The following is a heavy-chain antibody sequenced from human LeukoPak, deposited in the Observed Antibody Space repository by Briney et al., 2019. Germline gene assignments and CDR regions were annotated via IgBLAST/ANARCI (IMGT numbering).Heavy chain of an antibody. D-gene: IGHD6-6*01. Sequence: PGGSLRLSCAASGFTFNSFSMSWVRQAPGKGLEWLSYIISTSSTIFYADSVKGRFTTSRDNAKNSLYLQMNSLRAEDTAVYYCARGAWSSMAAPLDCWGQGTLVTVSS. CDR3: ARGAWSSMAAPLDC. V-gene: IGHV3-48*04. J-gene: IGHJ4*02. CDR2: IISTSSTI. CDR1: GFTFNSFS.